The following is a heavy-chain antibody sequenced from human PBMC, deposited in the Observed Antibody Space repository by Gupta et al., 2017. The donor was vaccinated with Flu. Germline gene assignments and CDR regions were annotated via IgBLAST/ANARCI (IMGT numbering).Heavy chain of an antibody. V-gene: IGHV1-2*02. Sequence: QVQLVQSGAEVKKPGASVKVSCKASGYTFNGYYMHWVRQAPGQGLEWMRWINPNSGGTNYAQKFQGRVTMTRDTSISTAYMELSRLRSDDTAVYYCARGRLLRWFNPKGYFDYWGQGTLVTVSS. CDR1: GYTFNGYY. CDR3: ARGRLLRWFNPKGYFDY. CDR2: INPNSGGT. J-gene: IGHJ4*02. D-gene: IGHD4-17*01.